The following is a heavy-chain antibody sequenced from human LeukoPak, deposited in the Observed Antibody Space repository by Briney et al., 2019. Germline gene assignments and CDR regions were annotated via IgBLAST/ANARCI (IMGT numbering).Heavy chain of an antibody. Sequence: SVTVSCKASVGTFSSYAISWVRQAPGQGLEWMGGIIPIFGTANYAQKFQGRVTITADESTSTAYMELSSLRSEDTAVYYCARGRWELLAGLLFVYWGQGTLVTVSS. D-gene: IGHD1-26*01. V-gene: IGHV1-69*13. CDR1: VGTFSSYA. CDR3: ARGRWELLAGLLFVY. CDR2: IIPIFGTA. J-gene: IGHJ4*02.